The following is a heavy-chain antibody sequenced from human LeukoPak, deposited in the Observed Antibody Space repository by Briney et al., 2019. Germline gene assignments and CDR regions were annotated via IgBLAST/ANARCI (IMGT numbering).Heavy chain of an antibody. Sequence: ASVKVSCKVSGYTLTELSMQWVRQAPGKGLEWMGALDPEDGDTVYPQKFRGRVTMTEDTSTNTAYMELSSLISDDTAVYYCATGRGNSLLNYWGQGTLVTVSS. J-gene: IGHJ4*02. V-gene: IGHV1-24*01. CDR3: ATGRGNSLLNY. CDR1: GYTLTELS. CDR2: LDPEDGDT. D-gene: IGHD4-23*01.